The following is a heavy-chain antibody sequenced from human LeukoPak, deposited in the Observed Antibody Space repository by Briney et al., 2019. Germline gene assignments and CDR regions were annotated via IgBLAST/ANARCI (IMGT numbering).Heavy chain of an antibody. D-gene: IGHD4-17*01. CDR3: ARISYGDYGEGIDY. CDR1: GFTFSSYW. Sequence: GGSLRLSCAASGFTFSSYWMSWVRQAPGKGLEWVANIKQDGSEKYYVDSVKGRFTISRDNAKNSLYLQMNSLRAEDTAVYYCARISYGDYGEGIDYWGQGTLSPSPQ. J-gene: IGHJ4*02. V-gene: IGHV3-7*01. CDR2: IKQDGSEK.